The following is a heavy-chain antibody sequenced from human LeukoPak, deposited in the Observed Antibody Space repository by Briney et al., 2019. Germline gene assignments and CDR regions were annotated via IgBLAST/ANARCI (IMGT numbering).Heavy chain of an antibody. J-gene: IGHJ1*01. CDR1: GFTFSSYA. CDR3: ARPYYSYYYDSSGFQH. Sequence: GRSLRLSCAASGFTFSSYAMHWVRQAPGKGLEWVAVISYDGSNKYYADSVKGRFTISRDNSKNTLYLQMNSLRAEDTALYYCARPYYSYYYDSSGFQHWGQGTLVTVSS. CDR2: ISYDGSNK. D-gene: IGHD3-22*01. V-gene: IGHV3-30*04.